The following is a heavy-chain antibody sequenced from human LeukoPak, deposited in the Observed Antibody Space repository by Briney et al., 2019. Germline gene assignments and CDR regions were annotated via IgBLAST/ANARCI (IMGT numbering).Heavy chain of an antibody. CDR1: GYNFTNYA. D-gene: IGHD3-16*02. CDR2: IHPSTGNP. Sequence: ASVKVSCKASGYNFTNYAMNWVRQAPGQGLEWMGWIHPSTGNPTYAQDFTGRFVFSLDTSVSTTYLQISSLKAEDTAVYFCARAFQSLGGLSLPDYWGQGTLVTVSS. J-gene: IGHJ4*02. CDR3: ARAFQSLGGLSLPDY. V-gene: IGHV7-4-1*02.